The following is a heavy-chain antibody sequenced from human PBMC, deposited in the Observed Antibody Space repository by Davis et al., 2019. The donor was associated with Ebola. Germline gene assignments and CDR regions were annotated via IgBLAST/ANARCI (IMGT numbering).Heavy chain of an antibody. CDR2: VDPDDGET. V-gene: IGHV1-69-2*01. J-gene: IGHJ5*01. CDR3: AMVLYTKFNWIES. D-gene: IGHD2-8*02. CDR1: GYTFSDYY. Sequence: AASVKVSCKVSGYTFSDYYIHWVRQAPGKGLEWMGLVDPDDGETMSAEKFQARATTHTDTSRDTVYMELTSLNSDDTAVYYCAMVLYTKFNWIESWGQGTLVTVSS.